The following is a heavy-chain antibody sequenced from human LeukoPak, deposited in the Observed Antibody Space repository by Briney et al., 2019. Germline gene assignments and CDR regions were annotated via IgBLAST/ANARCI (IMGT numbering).Heavy chain of an antibody. CDR1: GFTFSTYA. J-gene: IGHJ4*02. CDR2: ISEDGSNK. Sequence: PGRSLRLSCAASGFTFSTYAIHWVRQAPVKGLEWVAVISEDGSNKHYADSVRGRFTISRDNSDNTLYLQMNSLRAEDTAVYYCAKDRETTASGTFDYWGQGTLVTVSS. D-gene: IGHD1-1*01. CDR3: AKDRETTASGTFDY. V-gene: IGHV3-30*04.